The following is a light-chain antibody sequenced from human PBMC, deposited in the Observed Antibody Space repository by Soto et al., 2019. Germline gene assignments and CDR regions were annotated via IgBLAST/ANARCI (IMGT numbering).Light chain of an antibody. CDR1: NSYLGTYNY. CDR3: SSYTSTSTLYV. Sequence: QSVLNQPASVSGSPGQSITISCTGSNSYLGTYNYVSWYQQLPGKATKLVISEVSNRPSVISGRFSGSKSGNAASRTISALQAEDEATYYCSSYTSTSTLYVFGPGTKVTVL. CDR2: EVS. V-gene: IGLV2-14*01. J-gene: IGLJ1*01.